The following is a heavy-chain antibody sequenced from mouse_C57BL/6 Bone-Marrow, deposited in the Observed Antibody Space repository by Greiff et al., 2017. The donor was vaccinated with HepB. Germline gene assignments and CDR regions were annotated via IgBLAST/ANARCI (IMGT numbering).Heavy chain of an antibody. D-gene: IGHD1-2*01. CDR3: TTHTTAYYFDY. J-gene: IGHJ2*01. V-gene: IGHV14-4*01. CDR2: IDPENGDT. CDR1: GFNIKDDY. Sequence: EVKVVESGAELVRPGASVKLSCTASGFNIKDDYMHWVKQRPEQGLEWIGWIDPENGDTEYASKFQGKATITADTSSNTAYLQLSSLTSEDTAVYYCTTHTTAYYFDYWGQGTTLTVSS.